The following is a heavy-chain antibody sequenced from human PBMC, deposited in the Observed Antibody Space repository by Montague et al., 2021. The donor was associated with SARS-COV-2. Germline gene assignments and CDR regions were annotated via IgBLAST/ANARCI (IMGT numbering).Heavy chain of an antibody. D-gene: IGHD6-25*01. V-gene: IGHV4-34*01. CDR2: INHRGNT. CDR1: GGSFSDYY. CDR3: ARGQSGSYSGGWVPVALFDCYHYMDI. J-gene: IGHJ6*03. Sequence: SETLSLTCAVYGGSFSDYYWSWVRRPPGKGLEWIGDINHRGNTNVSPNLKSRVTISVDTSQNQFSLKLTSVTAADSAVYYCARGQSGSYSGGWVPVALFDCYHYMDIWGRGTTVAVSS.